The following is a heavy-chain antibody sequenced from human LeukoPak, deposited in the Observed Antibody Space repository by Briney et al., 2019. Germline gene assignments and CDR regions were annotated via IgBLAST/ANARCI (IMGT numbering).Heavy chain of an antibody. J-gene: IGHJ4*02. Sequence: GGSLRLSCAVSGFSVSSHFMSWVRQAPGKGLEWVSVIYSGGSTYNADSVKGRFTISRDSSKNTLYLQMNSLRAEDTAVYYCARIAVAGLNFDFWGQGTLVTVSS. V-gene: IGHV3-66*01. D-gene: IGHD6-19*01. CDR3: ARIAVAGLNFDF. CDR1: GFSVSSHF. CDR2: IYSGGST.